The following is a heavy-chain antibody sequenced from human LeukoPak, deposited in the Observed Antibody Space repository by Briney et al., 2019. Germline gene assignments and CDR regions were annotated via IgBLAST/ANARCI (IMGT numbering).Heavy chain of an antibody. J-gene: IGHJ4*02. CDR2: INTDGTVT. Sequence: PGGSLRLSCAASGFTFSKYWLLWVRQAPGKGLESVSRINTDGTVTTYADSVKGRFTVSRDNADNTMFLQMNSVRDEDTAVYYCATKQWLAIPPDSWGQGTPVTVSS. CDR3: ATKQWLAIPPDS. D-gene: IGHD6-19*01. CDR1: GFTFSKYW. V-gene: IGHV3-74*01.